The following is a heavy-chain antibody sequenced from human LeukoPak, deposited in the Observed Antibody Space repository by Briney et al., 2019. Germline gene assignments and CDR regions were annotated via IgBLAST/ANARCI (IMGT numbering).Heavy chain of an antibody. J-gene: IGHJ3*01. D-gene: IGHD2-2*01. CDR2: VWYGGRTK. CDR1: GFTLSTYA. CDR3: ARAYCGSPTCKGRNQFDV. Sequence: GTSLRLSCAASGFTLSTYAMHWVRQPPGKGLEWVATVWYGGRTKEYTDSVKGRFTISRDDGKNSLYLQMNSLRPEDTALYSCARAYCGSPTCKGRNQFDVWGQGTMVTVSS. V-gene: IGHV3-30*04.